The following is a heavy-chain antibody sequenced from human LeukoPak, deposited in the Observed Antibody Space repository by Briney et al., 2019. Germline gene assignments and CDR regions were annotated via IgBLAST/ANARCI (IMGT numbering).Heavy chain of an antibody. J-gene: IGHJ4*02. CDR2: ISGSGGST. CDR1: GFTFSSYA. V-gene: IGHV3-23*01. Sequence: PGGSLRLSCAASGFTFSSYAMSWVRQAPGKGLEWVSAISGSGGSTYYADSVKGRFTISKDNSKNTLYLQMNSLRAEDTAVYYCAKGGDYGDYGIDYWGQGTLVTVSS. D-gene: IGHD4-17*01. CDR3: AKGGDYGDYGIDY.